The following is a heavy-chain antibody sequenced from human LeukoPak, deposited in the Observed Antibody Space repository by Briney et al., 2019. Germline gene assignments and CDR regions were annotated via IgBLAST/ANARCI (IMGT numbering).Heavy chain of an antibody. Sequence: GGSLRLSCAASGFTFSSYAMNWVRQAPGKGLEWVAFISYDGSNKYYADSVKGRFTISRDNSKNTLYLQMNSLRAEDTAVYYCAKDYHSSSWYYFDYWGQGTLVTVSS. CDR3: AKDYHSSSWYYFDY. CDR2: ISYDGSNK. D-gene: IGHD6-13*01. CDR1: GFTFSSYA. J-gene: IGHJ4*02. V-gene: IGHV3-30-3*01.